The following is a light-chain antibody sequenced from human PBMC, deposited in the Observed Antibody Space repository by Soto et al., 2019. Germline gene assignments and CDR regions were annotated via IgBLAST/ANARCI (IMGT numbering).Light chain of an antibody. CDR1: KIGSKS. V-gene: IGLV3-21*04. Sequence: SYELTQPPSVSVAPGKTARITCGGNKIGSKSVHWYQQKPGQAPVLVIYYDSDRPSGIPERFSGSNSGNTATLTISRVEAGDEAAYYCQVWDSSSDHLVFGGGTKLTVL. CDR2: YDS. CDR3: QVWDSSSDHLV. J-gene: IGLJ2*01.